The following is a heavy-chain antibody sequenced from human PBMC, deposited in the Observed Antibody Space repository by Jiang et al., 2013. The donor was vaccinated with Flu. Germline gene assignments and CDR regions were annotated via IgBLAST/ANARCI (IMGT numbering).Heavy chain of an antibody. D-gene: IGHD2-15*01. Sequence: TFTNYAMHWVRQAPGQRLEWMGWINVGNGNTKYSQQFQGRVTFTSDTSARTAHMELSNLRSEDTAVYYCARGVFFSGGSFYSARYFDSWSQGTLVPVSS. V-gene: IGHV1-3*01. CDR2: INVGNGNT. CDR3: ARGVFFSGGSFYSARYFDS. J-gene: IGHJ4*02. CDR1: TFTNYA.